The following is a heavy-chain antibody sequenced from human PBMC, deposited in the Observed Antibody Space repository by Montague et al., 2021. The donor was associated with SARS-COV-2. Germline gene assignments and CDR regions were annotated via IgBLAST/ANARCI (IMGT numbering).Heavy chain of an antibody. J-gene: IGHJ4*02. CDR2: ISGSGGST. V-gene: IGHV3-23*01. Sequence: SLRLSCAASGFTFSSYAMSWVRQAPGKGLEWVSAISGSGGSTYYADSVKGRFTISRDNSKSTLYLQMNSLRAEDTAVYYCAVDIVATIKRTFDYWGQGTLVTVSS. CDR1: GFTFSSYA. CDR3: AVDIVATIKRTFDY. D-gene: IGHD5-12*01.